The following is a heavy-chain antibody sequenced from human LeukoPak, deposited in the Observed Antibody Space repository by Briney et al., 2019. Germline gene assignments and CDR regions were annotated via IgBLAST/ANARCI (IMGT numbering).Heavy chain of an antibody. CDR2: INPNSGGT. D-gene: IGHD4-17*01. J-gene: IGHJ2*01. CDR3: ARDGPLESDYAGYFDL. Sequence: GASVKVSCKASGYTFTGYYMHWVRQAPGQGLEWMGWINPNSGGTNYAQKFQGRVTMTRDTSISTAYMELSRLRSDDTAVYYCARDGPLESDYAGYFDLWGRGTLVTVSS. CDR1: GYTFTGYY. V-gene: IGHV1-2*02.